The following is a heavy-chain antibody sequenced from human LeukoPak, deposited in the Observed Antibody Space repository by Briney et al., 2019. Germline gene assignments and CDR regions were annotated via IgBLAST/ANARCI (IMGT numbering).Heavy chain of an antibody. CDR1: GFSVSNAW. V-gene: IGHV3-15*07. CDR3: TRGSITYDSSDFDH. CDR2: IYSKTNGGTT. D-gene: IGHD3-22*01. Sequence: GVSLTLSCVASGFSVSNAWTNCDRQAPGKVMEWVGRIYSKTNGGTTEYAARVKGRFTISRDDSKNTLYLQMNSLETEDTALYYCTRGSITYDSSDFDHWGQGTKVTVSS. J-gene: IGHJ4*02.